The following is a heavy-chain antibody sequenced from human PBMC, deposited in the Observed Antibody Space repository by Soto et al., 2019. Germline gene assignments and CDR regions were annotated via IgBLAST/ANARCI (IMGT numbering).Heavy chain of an antibody. CDR1: GFTFGAHY. J-gene: IGHJ4*02. CDR2: ISSRSNYT. Sequence: QVQLVESGGGLVKPGGSLRLSCAASGFTFGAHYMTWIRQAPGKGLEWLSYISSRSNYTDYADSVKGRFTTYRDNAKKSLYLQMNSLRAEDTAVYYCSSVLSGTRRFDYWGQGTLVTVSS. D-gene: IGHD5-12*01. CDR3: SSVLSGTRRFDY. V-gene: IGHV3-11*05.